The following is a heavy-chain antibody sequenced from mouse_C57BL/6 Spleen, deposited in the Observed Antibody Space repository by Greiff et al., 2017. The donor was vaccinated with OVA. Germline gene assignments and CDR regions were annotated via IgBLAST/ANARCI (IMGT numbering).Heavy chain of an antibody. CDR2: IYPGSGST. CDR1: GYTFTSYW. V-gene: IGHV1-55*01. CDR3: ARAPYYYGSKDY. Sequence: QVQLKQPGAELVKPGASVKMSCKASGYTFTSYWITWVKQRPGQGLEWIGDIYPGSGSTNYNEKFKSKATLTVDKPSSTAYMQLSSLTSEDSAVYYCARAPYYYGSKDYWGQGTTLTVSS. D-gene: IGHD1-1*01. J-gene: IGHJ2*01.